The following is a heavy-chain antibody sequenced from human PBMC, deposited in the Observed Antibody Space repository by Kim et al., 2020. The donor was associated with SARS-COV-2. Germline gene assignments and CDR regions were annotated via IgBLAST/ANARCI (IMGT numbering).Heavy chain of an antibody. J-gene: IGHJ6*02. V-gene: IGHV3-66*01. CDR2: IYSGGST. CDR3: ARDRYSRNQDV. CDR1: GFSVRNTY. D-gene: IGHD6-13*01. Sequence: GGSLRLSCAPSGFSVRNTYLSWVRQAPGKGLEWVSVIYSGGSTYYADSVKGRFTISRDNSKNTLYLQMNSLRAEDTAVYYCARDRYSRNQDVWGQGTTVTVSS.